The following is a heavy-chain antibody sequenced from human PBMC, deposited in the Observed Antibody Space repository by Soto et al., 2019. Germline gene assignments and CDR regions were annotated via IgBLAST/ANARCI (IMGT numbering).Heavy chain of an antibody. CDR2: IPYDGSNK. CDR1: GFTFSSYA. V-gene: IGHV3-30-3*01. CDR3: ASGSSGWYGAFDI. D-gene: IGHD6-19*01. Sequence: SLRLSCAASGFTFSSYAMHWVRQAPGKGLEWVAVIPYDGSNKYYADSVKGRFTISRDNSKNTLYLQMNSLRAEDTAVYYCASGSSGWYGAFDIWGQGTMVTVSS. J-gene: IGHJ3*02.